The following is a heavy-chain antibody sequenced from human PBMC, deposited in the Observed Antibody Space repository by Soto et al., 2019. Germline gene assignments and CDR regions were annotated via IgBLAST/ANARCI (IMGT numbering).Heavy chain of an antibody. Sequence: EVQLVESGGGLVQPGGSLRLSCAASGFTFSSYDMHWVRQATRKGLEWVSGIGTAGDTYYPGSVKGRFTISRENAKNSLYLQMNSLRAGDTAVYYCARLIATGASDIWGQGTMVTVSS. V-gene: IGHV3-13*01. CDR2: IGTAGDT. CDR1: GFTFSSYD. CDR3: ARLIATGASDI. J-gene: IGHJ3*02. D-gene: IGHD6-25*01.